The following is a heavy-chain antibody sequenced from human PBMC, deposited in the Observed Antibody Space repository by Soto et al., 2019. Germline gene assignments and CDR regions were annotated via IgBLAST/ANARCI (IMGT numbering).Heavy chain of an antibody. D-gene: IGHD3-22*01. CDR3: ARVFFFYYDSSGYYYDY. J-gene: IGHJ4*02. Sequence: GASVKVSCKASGYTFTSYYMHWVRQAPGQGLEWMGIINPSGGSTSYAQKFQGRVTMTRDTSTSTVYMELSSLRSEDTAVYYCARVFFFYYDSSGYYYDYWGQGTLVTV. CDR1: GYTFTSYY. V-gene: IGHV1-46*01. CDR2: INPSGGST.